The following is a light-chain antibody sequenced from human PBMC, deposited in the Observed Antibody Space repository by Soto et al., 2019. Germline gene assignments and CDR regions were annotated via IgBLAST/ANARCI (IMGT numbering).Light chain of an antibody. CDR2: GAS. J-gene: IGKJ1*01. Sequence: VVTNSPCTLSLSPGESATLSCRASQSVSGMYLAWYQQKPGQAPRLLIYGASFRATGIPDRFSGSGSGTDFTLTISRLEPEDFAVYYCQQYGSSPRTFGQGTKVDIK. CDR3: QQYGSSPRT. V-gene: IGKV3-20*01. CDR1: QSVSGMY.